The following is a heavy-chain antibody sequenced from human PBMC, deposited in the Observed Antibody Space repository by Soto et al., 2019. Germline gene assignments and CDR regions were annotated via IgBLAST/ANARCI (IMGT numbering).Heavy chain of an antibody. CDR2: IIPIFGTA. V-gene: IGHV1-69*01. CDR3: ARSQGGSISLVIFYYSHYGMDV. D-gene: IGHD2-15*01. Sequence: QVQLVQSGAEVKKPGSSVKVSCKAPGGTFSSNAISWVRQAPGQGLEWMVGIIPIFGTAYYAQKCQGRVTITADESRSTGYMELSPARSEDTSVYYCARSQGGSISLVIFYYSHYGMDVWGQGSTVTDSS. J-gene: IGHJ6*02. CDR1: GGTFSSNA.